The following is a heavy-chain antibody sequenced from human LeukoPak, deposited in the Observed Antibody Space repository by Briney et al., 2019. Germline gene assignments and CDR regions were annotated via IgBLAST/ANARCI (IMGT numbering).Heavy chain of an antibody. V-gene: IGHV3-7*05. CDR1: GFTFSNYC. CDR3: ARDPSSSAGG. CDR2: IKHDGSEK. Sequence: GGSLRLSCAASGFTFSNYCMDWVRQAPGKGPEWVANIKHDGSEKYYEDSVKGRFTISRDNAKNSLYLQMNSLRAEDTAVYYCARDPSSSAGGWGQGTLVTVSS. J-gene: IGHJ4*02. D-gene: IGHD6-6*01.